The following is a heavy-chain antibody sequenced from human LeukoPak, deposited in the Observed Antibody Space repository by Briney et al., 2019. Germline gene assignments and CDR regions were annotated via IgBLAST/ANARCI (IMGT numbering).Heavy chain of an antibody. D-gene: IGHD3-9*01. Sequence: PGGSLRLSCAASGFTVSSNYMSWVRQAPGKGLEWVSVIYSGGSTYYADSVKGRFTISRDNSKNTLYLQMNSLRAEDTAVYYCARVSLEYDILTGYYLGAFDIWGQGTMVTVSS. CDR3: ARVSLEYDILTGYYLGAFDI. J-gene: IGHJ3*02. CDR1: GFTVSSNY. V-gene: IGHV3-66*02. CDR2: IYSGGST.